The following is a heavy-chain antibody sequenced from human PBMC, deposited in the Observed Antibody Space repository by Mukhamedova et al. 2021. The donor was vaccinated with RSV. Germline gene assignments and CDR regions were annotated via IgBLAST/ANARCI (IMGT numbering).Heavy chain of an antibody. D-gene: IGHD1-26*01. CDR3: VRDFWVGPAHFDV. V-gene: IGHV3-7*03. CDR2: IKEDGNEQ. J-gene: IGHJ4*02. Sequence: VRQAPGKGLEWVANIKEDGNEQNYVDSVKGRFTISRDNAQNSLYLHINSLRVEDSAVYYCVRDFWVGPAHFDVWGQGTLVTVSS.